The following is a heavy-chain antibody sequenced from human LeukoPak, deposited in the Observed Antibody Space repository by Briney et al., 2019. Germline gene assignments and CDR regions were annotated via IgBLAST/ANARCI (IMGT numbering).Heavy chain of an antibody. CDR1: GFTFSSYA. CDR2: ISASDGRT. CDR3: VRDKRFPDDVFDI. Sequence: GGSLRHSCAASGFTFSSYAMSWVRQAPGKGLEWVSAISASDGRTWYADSVRGRFTISRDNFKNTLYVQINSLRAEDTAVYYCVRDKRFPDDVFDIWGQGTLVTVSS. D-gene: IGHD3-10*01. V-gene: IGHV3-23*01. J-gene: IGHJ3*02.